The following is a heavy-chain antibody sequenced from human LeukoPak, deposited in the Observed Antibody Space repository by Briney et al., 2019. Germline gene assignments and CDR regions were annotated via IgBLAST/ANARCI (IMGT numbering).Heavy chain of an antibody. Sequence: SETLSLTCTVSGGSISSGSYYWSWIRQPAGKGLEWIGRIYTSGSTNYNPSLKSRVTISVDTPKNQFSLKLSSVTAADTAVYYCARDAGDYYYYYYMDVWGKGTTVTISS. V-gene: IGHV4-61*02. CDR3: ARDAGDYYYYYYMDV. D-gene: IGHD3-10*01. CDR2: IYTSGST. J-gene: IGHJ6*03. CDR1: GGSISSGSYY.